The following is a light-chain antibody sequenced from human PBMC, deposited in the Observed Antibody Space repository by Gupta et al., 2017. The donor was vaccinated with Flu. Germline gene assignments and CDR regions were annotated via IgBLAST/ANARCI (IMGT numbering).Light chain of an antibody. CDR1: QSISSW. Sequence: DNQMTHAPSTLSASVGDRVTITCRASQSISSWLAWFQQKPGKAPKLLIYKASSLERGVPSRFSGSGSGTEFTLTISSLQPDDFATYYCQQYHSYPWTFGQGTKVEFK. J-gene: IGKJ1*01. CDR2: KAS. V-gene: IGKV1-5*03. CDR3: QQYHSYPWT.